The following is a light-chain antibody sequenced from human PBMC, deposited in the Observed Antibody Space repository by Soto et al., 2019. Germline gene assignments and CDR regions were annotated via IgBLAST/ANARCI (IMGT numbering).Light chain of an antibody. V-gene: IGLV1-47*01. Sequence: QSVLTQPPSASGTSGQRVTISCSGSSSNIGSNYVYWYQQLPGTAPKLHIYRNNQRPSGVPDRFSGSKSGTSASLAISGLRSEDEADYYCAAWDDSLSVLFGGGTKLTVL. CDR1: SSNIGSNY. CDR2: RNN. J-gene: IGLJ2*01. CDR3: AAWDDSLSVL.